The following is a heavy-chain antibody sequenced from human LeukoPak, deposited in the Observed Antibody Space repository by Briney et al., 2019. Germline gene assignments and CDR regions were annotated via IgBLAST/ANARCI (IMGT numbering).Heavy chain of an antibody. D-gene: IGHD3-9*01. V-gene: IGHV4-30-4*08. Sequence: PSETLSFTCTVSGGSISSGDFYWSWLRQPPGKGLEWIGHIYYSGSTYYNPSLKSRVTISVDTSKNQFSLKLSSVTAADTAVYYCARDCPYISRDGWFDPWGQGTLVTVSS. J-gene: IGHJ5*02. CDR2: IYYSGST. CDR1: GGSISSGDFY. CDR3: ARDCPYISRDGWFDP.